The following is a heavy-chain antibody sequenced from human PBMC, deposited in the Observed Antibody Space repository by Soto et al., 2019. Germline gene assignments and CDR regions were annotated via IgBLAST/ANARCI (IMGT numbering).Heavy chain of an antibody. Sequence: ASETLSLTCTVSGGSISSGDYYWSCIRQPPGKGLEWIGYIYYSGSTYYNPSLKSRVTISVDTSKNQFSLKLSSVTAADTAVYYCARGFPPYYYDSSGYYYPENVDPASFDYWGQGTLVTVSS. CDR1: GGSISSGDYY. D-gene: IGHD3-22*01. CDR2: IYYSGST. V-gene: IGHV4-30-4*01. CDR3: ARGFPPYYYDSSGYYYPENVDPASFDY. J-gene: IGHJ4*02.